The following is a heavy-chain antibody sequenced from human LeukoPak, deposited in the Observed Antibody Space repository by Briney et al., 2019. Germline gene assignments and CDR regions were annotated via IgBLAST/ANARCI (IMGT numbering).Heavy chain of an antibody. D-gene: IGHD3-10*01. J-gene: IGHJ4*02. CDR1: GFTFSSYS. CDR2: ISSSSYI. Sequence: PGGSLRLSCAASGFTFSSYSMNWVRQAPGKGLEWVSSISSSSYIYYADSVKGRFTISRDNAKNSLYLQMNSLRAEDTAVYYCARDHMVRGVTPPFYWGQGTLVTVSS. V-gene: IGHV3-21*01. CDR3: ARDHMVRGVTPPFY.